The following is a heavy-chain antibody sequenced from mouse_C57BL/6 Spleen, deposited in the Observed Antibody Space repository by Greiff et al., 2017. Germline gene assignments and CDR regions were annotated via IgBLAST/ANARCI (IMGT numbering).Heavy chain of an antibody. Sequence: QVQLQQSGAELAKPGASVTLSCKASGYTFTSYWMHWVKQRPGQGLEWIGYINPSSGYTKYNQKFKDKATLTADKSSSTAYMQLSSLTYEDSAVYYCARWGLSTMITTYYFDYWGQGTTLTVSS. CDR2: INPSSGYT. V-gene: IGHV1-7*01. CDR1: GYTFTSYW. J-gene: IGHJ2*01. CDR3: ARWGLSTMITTYYFDY. D-gene: IGHD2-4*01.